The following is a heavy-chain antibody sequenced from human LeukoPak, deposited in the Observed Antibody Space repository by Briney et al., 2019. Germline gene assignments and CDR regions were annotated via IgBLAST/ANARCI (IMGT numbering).Heavy chain of an antibody. Sequence: ASVKVSCKASGYTFTSYYMHWVRQAPGQGLEWMGIINPSCGSTSYAQKFQGRVTMTRDTSTSTVYMELSSLRSEDTAVYYCAASPGGWGWFDPWGQGTLVTVSS. V-gene: IGHV1-46*01. J-gene: IGHJ5*02. CDR3: AASPGGWGWFDP. D-gene: IGHD6-19*01. CDR2: INPSCGST. CDR1: GYTFTSYY.